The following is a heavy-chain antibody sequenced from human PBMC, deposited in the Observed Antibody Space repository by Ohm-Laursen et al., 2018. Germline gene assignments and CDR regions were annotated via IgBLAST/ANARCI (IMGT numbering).Heavy chain of an antibody. V-gene: IGHV4-59*08. J-gene: IGHJ4*02. D-gene: IGHD3-22*01. CDR1: GGSISGYY. CDR2: ISHSGST. Sequence: SDTLSLTCTVSGGSISGYYWTWIRQPPGKGLEWIGYISHSGSTNYNSSLKSRVTISLDTSRNQFSLKLSSVTAADTAVYYCARLGKSSGTDYWGQGALATVSS. CDR3: ARLGKSSGTDY.